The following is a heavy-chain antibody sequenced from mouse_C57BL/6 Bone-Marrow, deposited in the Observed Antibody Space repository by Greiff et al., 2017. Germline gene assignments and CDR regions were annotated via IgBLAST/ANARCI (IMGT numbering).Heavy chain of an antibody. J-gene: IGHJ4*01. D-gene: IGHD2-5*01. Sequence: EVPLHQSGPELVKPGASVKISCKASGYTFTDYYMTWVKQSPGKSLEWIGAINPNNGGTSYNQKFKGKATLTVDKASSTAYMQLRILTSEDSAVYYCASYYSNYYAMDYWGQGTSGTVSS. CDR2: INPNNGGT. CDR1: GYTFTDYY. CDR3: ASYYSNYYAMDY. V-gene: IGHV1-26*01.